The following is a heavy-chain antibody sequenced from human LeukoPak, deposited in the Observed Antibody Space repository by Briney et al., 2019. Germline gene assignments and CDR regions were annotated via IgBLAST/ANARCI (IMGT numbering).Heavy chain of an antibody. V-gene: IGHV1-69*13. CDR2: IIPIFGTA. J-gene: IGHJ4*02. Sequence: SVKVSCKTSGYTFTSDGISWVRQAPGQGLEWMGGIIPIFGTANYAQKFQGRVTITADESTSTAYMELSSLRSEDTAVYYCARDLGGRSSWYRFDYWGQGTLVTVSS. CDR3: ARDLGGRSSWYRFDY. CDR1: GYTFTSDG. D-gene: IGHD6-13*01.